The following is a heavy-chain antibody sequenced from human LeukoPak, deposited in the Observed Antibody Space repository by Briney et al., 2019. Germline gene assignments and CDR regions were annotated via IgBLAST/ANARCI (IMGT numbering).Heavy chain of an antibody. Sequence: PSETLSLTCTVSGGSISSSSYHWGWIRQPPGQGLEWIGSIYFSGTTFYNPSLKSRVTISVDTSKNQFPLKVSSVTAADTAVYYCATTYDYTGGGYDYWGQGTLVTVSS. CDR3: ATTYDYTGGGYDY. CDR1: GGSISSSSYH. CDR2: IYFSGTT. D-gene: IGHD2-2*02. J-gene: IGHJ4*02. V-gene: IGHV4-39*01.